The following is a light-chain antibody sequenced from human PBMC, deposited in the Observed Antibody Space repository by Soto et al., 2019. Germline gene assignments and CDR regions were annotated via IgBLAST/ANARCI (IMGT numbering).Light chain of an antibody. CDR1: QSISSD. CDR3: QQYNNWPPP. J-gene: IGKJ5*01. CDR2: GAS. V-gene: IGKV3-15*01. Sequence: IVLTQSPATLSVSPAQRATQYDGASQSISSDVAWYQQKPGQAPRLLIYGASTTATGIPARFSGSGSGTEFTLTFSSLQSEDSAVYYCQQYNNWPPPFGQGTRLEI.